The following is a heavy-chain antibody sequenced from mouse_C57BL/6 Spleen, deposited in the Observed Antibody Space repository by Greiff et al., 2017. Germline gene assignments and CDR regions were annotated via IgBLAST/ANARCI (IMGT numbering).Heavy chain of an antibody. Sequence: EVKLVESGTVLARPGASVKMSCKTSGYTFTSYWMHWVKQRPGQGLEWIGAIYPGNSDTSYNQKFKGKAKLTAVTSASTAYMELSSLTNEDSAVYYCTRGITTDYYAMDYWGQGTSVTVSS. CDR2: IYPGNSDT. D-gene: IGHD1-1*01. V-gene: IGHV1-5*01. CDR3: TRGITTDYYAMDY. J-gene: IGHJ4*01. CDR1: GYTFTSYW.